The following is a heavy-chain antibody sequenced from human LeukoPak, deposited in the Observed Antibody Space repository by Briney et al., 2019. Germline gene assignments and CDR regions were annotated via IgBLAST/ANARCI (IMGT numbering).Heavy chain of an antibody. J-gene: IGHJ4*02. CDR1: GGSISSSDHY. D-gene: IGHD5-24*01. Sequence: PSDTLSLTGTVSGGSISSSDHYWGWIRQSPGMGLEWIASIYYSGTTYYNPSLKSRVTISVDTSKTQFSLKLSSVTAADTAVYYCARQRRWIQQIWGQGTLVTVTS. CDR2: IYYSGTT. V-gene: IGHV4-39*01. CDR3: ARQRRWIQQI.